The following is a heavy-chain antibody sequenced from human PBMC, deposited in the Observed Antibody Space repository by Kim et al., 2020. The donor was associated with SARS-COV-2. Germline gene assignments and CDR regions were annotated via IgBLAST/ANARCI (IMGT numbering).Heavy chain of an antibody. CDR1: GYTFTGYY. D-gene: IGHD5-18*01. V-gene: IGHV1-2*05. CDR2: INPNSGGT. J-gene: IGHJ4*02. CDR3: ARWYSYGQNGGGYFDY. Sequence: ASVKVSCKASGYTFTGYYMHWVRQAPGQGLEWMGRINPNSGGTNYAQKFQGRVTMTRDTSISTAYMELSRLRSDDTVVYYCARWYSYGQNGGGYFDYWGQGTLVTVSS.